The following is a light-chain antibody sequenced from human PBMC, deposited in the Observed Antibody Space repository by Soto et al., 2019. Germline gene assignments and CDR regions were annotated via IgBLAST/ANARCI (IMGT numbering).Light chain of an antibody. V-gene: IGKV3-11*01. CDR3: QQRSNWPQIT. CDR1: QSVSSY. CDR2: DAS. Sequence: EIVLTQSPATLSLSPGERATLSCRASQSVSSYLAWYQQKPGQAPRLLISDASNRATGIPARFSGIWSGTDFTLTISSLEPEDFAVYYCQQRSNWPQITFGQGTRLEIK. J-gene: IGKJ5*01.